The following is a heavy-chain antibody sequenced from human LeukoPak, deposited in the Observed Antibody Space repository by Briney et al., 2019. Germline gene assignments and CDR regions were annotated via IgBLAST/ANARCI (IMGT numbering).Heavy chain of an antibody. Sequence: GGSLRLSCAASGFTFSSYWMHWVRQAPGKGLVWVSRINTDGSSTSYADSVMGRFTISRDNSKNTVDLQINSLRHEDTAVYYCAKDWGQRGVGASLGHWGQGTLVIVSS. D-gene: IGHD1-26*01. J-gene: IGHJ4*02. CDR3: AKDWGQRGVGASLGH. CDR1: GFTFSSYW. V-gene: IGHV3-74*01. CDR2: INTDGSST.